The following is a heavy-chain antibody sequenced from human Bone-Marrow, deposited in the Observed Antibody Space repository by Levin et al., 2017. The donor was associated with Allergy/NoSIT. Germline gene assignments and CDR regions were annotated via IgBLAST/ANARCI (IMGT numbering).Heavy chain of an antibody. CDR2: IKKDGSET. CDR1: GFTFKSHW. CDR3: ARETNYDELTGRSSYGMDV. V-gene: IGHV3-7*01. D-gene: IGHD3-9*01. J-gene: IGHJ6*02. Sequence: GESLKISCGASGFTFKSHWMSWVRQAPGKGLEWVASIKKDGSETHYVDSVKGRLTLSRDNAKNLLSLEMNNLRADDTGVYYCARETNYDELTGRSSYGMDVWGQGTTVTVSS.